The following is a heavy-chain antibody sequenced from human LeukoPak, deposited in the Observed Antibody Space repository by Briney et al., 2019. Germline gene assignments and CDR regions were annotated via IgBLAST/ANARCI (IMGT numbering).Heavy chain of an antibody. V-gene: IGHV3-30*04. CDR3: ARRSPNYYFDY. CDR1: GFSFSSYA. J-gene: IGHJ4*02. Sequence: PGTSLRVSCAASGFSFSSYAMHWVRQAPGKGLKWVAVISADGSNEYYADSVKGRFTISRDNAKNSLYLQMNSLRAEDTAVYYCARRSPNYYFDYWGQGTPVTVSS. CDR2: ISADGSNE.